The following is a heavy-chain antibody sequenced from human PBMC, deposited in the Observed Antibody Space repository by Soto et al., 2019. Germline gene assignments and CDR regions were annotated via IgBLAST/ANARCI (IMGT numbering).Heavy chain of an antibody. Sequence: GGSLRLSCAASGFTFSSYGMHWVRQAPGKGLEWVAVISYDGSNKYYADSVKGRFTISRDNSKNTLYLQMNSLRAEDTAVYYCAKDSGTYYYDSSGYYAPDYWGQGTLVTVSS. D-gene: IGHD3-22*01. CDR1: GFTFSSYG. CDR3: AKDSGTYYYDSSGYYAPDY. V-gene: IGHV3-30*18. J-gene: IGHJ4*02. CDR2: ISYDGSNK.